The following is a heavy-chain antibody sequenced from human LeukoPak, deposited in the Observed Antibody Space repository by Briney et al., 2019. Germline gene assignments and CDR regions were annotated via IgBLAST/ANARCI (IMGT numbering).Heavy chain of an antibody. CDR2: VYYSGST. V-gene: IGHV4-59*08. CDR3: ARRDYNYYGMDV. Sequence: YYWSWIRQPPGKGLEWIASVYYSGSTNYNPSLQSRVTTSVDTSKNQFSLKLSSVTAADTAVYYCARRDYNYYGMDVWGRGTTVTVSS. J-gene: IGHJ6*02. CDR1: YY.